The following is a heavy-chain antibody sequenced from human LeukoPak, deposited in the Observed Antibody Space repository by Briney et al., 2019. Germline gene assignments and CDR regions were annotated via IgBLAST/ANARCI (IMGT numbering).Heavy chain of an antibody. D-gene: IGHD2-15*01. CDR3: ARGSCSGGSCRPYFDY. CDR1: GGSISSGGYS. Sequence: SETLSLTCAVSGGSISSGGYSWGWIRQPPGKGLEWIGYIYHSGSTYYNPSLKSRVTISVDRSKNQFSLKLSSVTAADTAVYYCARGSCSGGSCRPYFDYWGQGTLVTVSS. CDR2: IYHSGST. V-gene: IGHV4-30-2*01. J-gene: IGHJ4*02.